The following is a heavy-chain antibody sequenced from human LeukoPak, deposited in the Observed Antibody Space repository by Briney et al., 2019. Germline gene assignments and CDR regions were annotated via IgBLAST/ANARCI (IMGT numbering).Heavy chain of an antibody. CDR1: GDTLTEIS. CDR3: ATAEQLV. CDR2: LHSEDREV. D-gene: IGHD6-6*01. Sequence: ASVKVSCKVSGDTLTEISIHWVRQTPGKGLEWMGGLHSEDREVIYAQKFHGIVTMTEDSSTDTAYMDLPILSSEDTADYYAATAEQLVWGQGTLVTVSS. V-gene: IGHV1-24*01. J-gene: IGHJ4*02.